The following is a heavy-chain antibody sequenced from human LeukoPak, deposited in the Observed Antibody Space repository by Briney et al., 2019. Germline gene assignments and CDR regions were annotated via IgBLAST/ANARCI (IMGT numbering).Heavy chain of an antibody. CDR2: IVPMVGIA. CDR3: ASEISSSWSYFDY. J-gene: IGHJ4*02. Sequence: SVKVSCKASGGTLITHYFSWVRQAPGQGLEWMGRIVPMVGIANYAQKFQGRVTITADESTSTAYMELSSLRSEDTAVYYCASEISSSWSYFDYWGQGTLVTVSS. V-gene: IGHV1-69*04. D-gene: IGHD6-13*01. CDR1: GGTLITHY.